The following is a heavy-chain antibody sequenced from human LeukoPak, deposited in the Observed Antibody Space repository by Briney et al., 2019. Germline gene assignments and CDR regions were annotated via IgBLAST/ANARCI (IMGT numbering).Heavy chain of an antibody. CDR2: MNPKRGDT. J-gene: IGHJ4*02. Sequence: ASVKVSCKASGYTFTTYYIHWVRQAPGQGLEWMAWMNPKRGDTSYTQRFQGRVTMTRDTSISTAYMELSRPRFDDTAVYYCARESSSSPDYWGQGTLVTVSS. CDR3: ARESSSSPDY. D-gene: IGHD6-6*01. V-gene: IGHV1-2*02. CDR1: GYTFTTYY.